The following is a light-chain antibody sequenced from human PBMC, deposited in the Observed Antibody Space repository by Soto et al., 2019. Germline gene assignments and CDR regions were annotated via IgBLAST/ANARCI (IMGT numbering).Light chain of an antibody. Sequence: EIVLTQSPGTLSLSPGERATLSCRASQSVSSSYLSWFQQRPGQAPRLLIYGASSRSTDIPDRFSGSGSGTDFTLTISRLEPEDFAVYYCQHYGRSPPYTFGRGTKLEIK. CDR2: GAS. CDR3: QHYGRSPPYT. V-gene: IGKV3-20*01. J-gene: IGKJ2*01. CDR1: QSVSSSY.